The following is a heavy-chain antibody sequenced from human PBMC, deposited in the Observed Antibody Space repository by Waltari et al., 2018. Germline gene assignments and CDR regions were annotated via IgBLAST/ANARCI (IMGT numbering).Heavy chain of an antibody. CDR1: GGSFSGYY. V-gene: IGHV4-34*02. J-gene: IGHJ6*02. D-gene: IGHD2-21*02. CDR2: INHNGNI. Sequence: QVQLQQWGAGQLQPSETLSLTCAVFGGSFSGYYWGWIRQPPGKGLEWIGGINHNGNINYSPALRSRITMLLDTSRSQFSLKVNSVTAADTAVYYCVRLEDCSGPGGNCYSGDSFALDVWGQGTTVTVSS. CDR3: VRLEDCSGPGGNCYSGDSFALDV.